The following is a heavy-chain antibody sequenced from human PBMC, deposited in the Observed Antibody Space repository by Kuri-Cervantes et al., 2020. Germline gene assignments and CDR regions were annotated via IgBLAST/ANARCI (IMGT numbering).Heavy chain of an antibody. CDR1: GYTFNSYG. CDR3: ARGPETRLGVVIPGTLNTDY. D-gene: IGHD3-3*01. Sequence: ASVKVSCKASGYTFNSYGISWVRQAPGQGLEWMGWINAYNGNTNYAQKLQGRVTMTTDTSTSTVYMELRSLRSDDTAVYYCARGPETRLGVVIPGTLNTDYWGQGTLVTVSS. J-gene: IGHJ4*02. CDR2: INAYNGNT. V-gene: IGHV1-18*01.